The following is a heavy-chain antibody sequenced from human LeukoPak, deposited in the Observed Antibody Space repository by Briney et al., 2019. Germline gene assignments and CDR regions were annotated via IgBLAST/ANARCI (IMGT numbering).Heavy chain of an antibody. D-gene: IGHD3-16*01. CDR1: GFTFSSYW. J-gene: IGHJ5*02. CDR2: ISYDGSNK. Sequence: PGGSLRLSCAASGFTFSSYWMHWVRQAPGKGLEWVAVISYDGSNKYYADSVKGRFTISRDNSKNTLYLQMNSLRAEDTAVYYCARDGPQSSYVWGSFSVNWFDPWGQGTLVTVSS. CDR3: ARDGPQSSYVWGSFSVNWFDP. V-gene: IGHV3-30-3*01.